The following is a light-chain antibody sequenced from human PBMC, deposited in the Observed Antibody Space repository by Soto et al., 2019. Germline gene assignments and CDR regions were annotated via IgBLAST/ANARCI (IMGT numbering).Light chain of an antibody. Sequence: EIVLIQSQATLSLSPGERVTLSCRASQSVSTYLAWYQQKPGQAPRLLLYDATNRAAGIPARFSGSGSGTDFTLTISSLEPEDFAVYYCQQRRNWWTFGQGTKVEIK. CDR3: QQRRNWWT. CDR1: QSVSTY. V-gene: IGKV3-11*01. CDR2: DAT. J-gene: IGKJ1*01.